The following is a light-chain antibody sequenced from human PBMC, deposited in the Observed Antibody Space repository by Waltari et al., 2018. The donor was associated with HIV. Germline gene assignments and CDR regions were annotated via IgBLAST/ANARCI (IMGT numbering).Light chain of an antibody. V-gene: IGLV3-10*01. CDR1: ALRSKY. Sequence: SSEMTQPPSVSASPQHTARVTCAGDALRSKYPYWDQQKPAQAPVLVIYNDNKSPPAIPERFSGSSSGTMATLTISGGQVEHEADYYCYSTASSGNHRGVFGGGTKLTVL. CDR2: NDN. J-gene: IGLJ2*01. CDR3: YSTASSGNHRGV.